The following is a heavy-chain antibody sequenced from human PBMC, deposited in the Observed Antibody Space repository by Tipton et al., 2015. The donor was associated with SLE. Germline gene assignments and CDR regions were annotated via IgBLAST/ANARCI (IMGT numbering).Heavy chain of an antibody. J-gene: IGHJ4*02. CDR3: ARDEYRYDATGYHLLGHFDF. CDR1: GASVRSTSYH. Sequence: GLVKPSETLSLTCFVSGASVRSTSYHWGWIRQPPGKGLEWVGTVYYTGNTFYNPSLKSRVTISVDTSKNQFSLDLSSVTAADTAVYYCARDEYRYDATGYHLLGHFDFWGQGTLVTVSS. V-gene: IGHV4-39*07. CDR2: VYYTGNT. D-gene: IGHD3-22*01.